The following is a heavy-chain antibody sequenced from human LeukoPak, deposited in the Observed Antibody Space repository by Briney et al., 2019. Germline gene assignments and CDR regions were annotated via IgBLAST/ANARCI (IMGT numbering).Heavy chain of an antibody. Sequence: SETLSLTCNVSGGSVSSSGYYWGWIRQTPGKGLEWLGSVYYSGSTYLKPSLKSRVTISVDPSKNQFSLKLSSVTAADTSLYYCARHILDSSRSMTDLPFDYWGQGTLVTVSS. J-gene: IGHJ4*02. CDR3: ARHILDSSRSMTDLPFDY. D-gene: IGHD1-1*01. CDR1: GGSVSSSGYY. V-gene: IGHV4-39*01. CDR2: VYYSGST.